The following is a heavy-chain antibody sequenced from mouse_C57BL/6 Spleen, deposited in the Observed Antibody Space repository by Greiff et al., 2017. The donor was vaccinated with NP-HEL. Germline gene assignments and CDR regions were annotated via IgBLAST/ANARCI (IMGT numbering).Heavy chain of an antibody. J-gene: IGHJ1*03. D-gene: IGHD1-1*01. CDR1: GFTFSDFY. CDR3: ARDVLPFGYFDV. CDR2: SRNKANDYTT. V-gene: IGHV7-1*01. Sequence: VQLKESGGGLVQSGRSLRLSCATSGFTFSDFYMEWVRQAPGKGLEWIAASRNKANDYTTEYSASVKGRFIVSRDTSQSILYLQMNALRAEDTAIYYCARDVLPFGYFDVWGTGTTVTVSS.